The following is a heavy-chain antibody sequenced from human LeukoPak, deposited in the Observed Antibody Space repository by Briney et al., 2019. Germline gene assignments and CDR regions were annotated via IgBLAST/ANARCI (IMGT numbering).Heavy chain of an antibody. CDR3: ARDLLGSFYYFHY. V-gene: IGHV1-46*01. CDR2: INPRGDGT. J-gene: IGHJ4*02. Sequence: ASVKVSCKASGYTFTSYYMHWVRQAPGQGLEWMGIINPRGDGTSYAQKFQGRVTMTRDMSTSTVYMELSSLRSEDTAVYYCARDLLGSFYYFHYWGQGTLVTVSS. CDR1: GYTFTSYY. D-gene: IGHD2/OR15-2a*01.